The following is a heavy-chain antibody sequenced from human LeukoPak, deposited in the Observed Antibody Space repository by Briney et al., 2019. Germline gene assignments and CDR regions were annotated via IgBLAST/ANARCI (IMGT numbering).Heavy chain of an antibody. CDR3: ASEPYYYDSRGYYS. V-gene: IGHV4-38-2*02. Sequence: SETLSVTCTVSGYSISNGYYWGWIRQPPGKGLEWIGTIYHSGSTSYNPSLESRVTISVDTSKNQFSLKLNSVTAADTAVYYCASEPYYYDSRGYYSWGQGTLVTVSS. J-gene: IGHJ4*02. CDR2: IYHSGST. D-gene: IGHD3-22*01. CDR1: GYSISNGYY.